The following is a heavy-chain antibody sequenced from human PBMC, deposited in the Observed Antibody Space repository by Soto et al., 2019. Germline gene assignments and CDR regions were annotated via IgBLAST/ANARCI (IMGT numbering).Heavy chain of an antibody. Sequence: GGSLRLSCAASGFTVSNNYMSWVRQAPGKGLEWVSTVYGGGSTYYADSVKGRFTISRDNSKNTLYLQMNSLRAEDTAVYYCARLYSATYTNFDYWGQGTLVTVPQ. V-gene: IGHV3-53*01. CDR3: ARLYSATYTNFDY. J-gene: IGHJ4*02. D-gene: IGHD1-26*01. CDR1: GFTVSNNY. CDR2: VYGGGST.